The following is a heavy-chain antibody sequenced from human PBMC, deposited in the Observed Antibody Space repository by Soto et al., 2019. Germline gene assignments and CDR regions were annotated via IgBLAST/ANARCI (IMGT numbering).Heavy chain of an antibody. J-gene: IGHJ3*02. V-gene: IGHV3-11*03. Sequence: GGSLRLSCAASGFTFSDYYMSWIRQAPGKGLEWVSYISSSSSYSDYADSVKGRFTISRDNARNSLYLQMDNLRAEDTAVYYCARVLRYFDWDYAFDIWGQGTMVTVSS. CDR2: ISSSSSYS. D-gene: IGHD3-9*01. CDR3: ARVLRYFDWDYAFDI. CDR1: GFTFSDYY.